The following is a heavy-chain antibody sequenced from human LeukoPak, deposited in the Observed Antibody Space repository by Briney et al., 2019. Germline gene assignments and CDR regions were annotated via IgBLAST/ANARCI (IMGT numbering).Heavy chain of an antibody. CDR1: GFTVSSNY. Sequence: GGSLRLSCAASGFTVSSNYMSWVRQAPGKGLEWVSVIYSGGSTYYADSVKGRFTISRDNSKNTLYLQMNSLRAEDTAVYYCARGGTAMVPYDYSGQGTLVTVSS. CDR2: IYSGGST. CDR3: ARGGTAMVPYDY. V-gene: IGHV3-66*01. D-gene: IGHD5-18*01. J-gene: IGHJ4*02.